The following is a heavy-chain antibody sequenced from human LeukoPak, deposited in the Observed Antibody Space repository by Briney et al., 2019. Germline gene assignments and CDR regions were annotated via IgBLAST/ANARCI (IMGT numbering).Heavy chain of an antibody. CDR2: INGDGSNT. CDR1: GFTFTNYW. D-gene: IGHD3-10*01. J-gene: IGHJ4*02. V-gene: IGHV3-74*03. Sequence: HSGGSLRLSCAASGFTFTNYWMHWVRQAAGKGLVWVSRINGDGSNTTYADSVKGRFTISRDNAKNTLYLQMDSLRAEDTAVYYCARVSGSISYYGSGSYVDYWGQGTLVTVSS. CDR3: ARVSGSISYYGSGSYVDY.